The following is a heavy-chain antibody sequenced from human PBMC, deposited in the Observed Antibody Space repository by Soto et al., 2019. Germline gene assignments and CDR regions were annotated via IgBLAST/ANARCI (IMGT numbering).Heavy chain of an antibody. J-gene: IGHJ5*02. V-gene: IGHV4-39*01. CDR1: GGSTSTTSYY. Sequence: KTSETLSLTCTVSGGSTSTTSYYWVWVRQPPGKGLEWIGSVYYSGSTYYNPSLKSRVTISVDTSKNQFSLKLTSVTAADTAVYYCARVVSVYRNWFDPWGQGTLVTVSS. D-gene: IGHD2-8*01. CDR3: ARVVSVYRNWFDP. CDR2: VYYSGST.